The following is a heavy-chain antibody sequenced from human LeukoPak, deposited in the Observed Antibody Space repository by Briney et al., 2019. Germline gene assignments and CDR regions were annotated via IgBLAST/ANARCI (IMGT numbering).Heavy chain of an antibody. Sequence: GRSLRLSCAASGFTFSSYGMHWVRQAPGKGLEWVAVISYDGSNKYYVDSVKGRFTISRDNSKNTLYLQINSLRPEDTAVYYCARSPLSYSSGLYFFDYWGQGTLVTVSS. CDR1: GFTFSSYG. CDR3: ARSPLSYSSGLYFFDY. V-gene: IGHV3-30*03. J-gene: IGHJ4*02. D-gene: IGHD6-19*01. CDR2: ISYDGSNK.